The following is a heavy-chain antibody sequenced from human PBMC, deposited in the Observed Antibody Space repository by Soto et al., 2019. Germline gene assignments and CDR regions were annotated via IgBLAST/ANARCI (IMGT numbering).Heavy chain of an antibody. J-gene: IGHJ6*02. CDR3: ARGVDAGVDV. CDR1: GYTFTTYD. D-gene: IGHD1-1*01. Sequence: QVQLVQSGAEVTKPGASVKVSCKASGYTFTTYDINWVRQATGQGLEWLGWMSPNSGATGYPQKFQGRVTMTRDTSMTTAYMELSNLRSEDTAMYYCARGVDAGVDVWGQGTTVTVSS. V-gene: IGHV1-8*01. CDR2: MSPNSGAT.